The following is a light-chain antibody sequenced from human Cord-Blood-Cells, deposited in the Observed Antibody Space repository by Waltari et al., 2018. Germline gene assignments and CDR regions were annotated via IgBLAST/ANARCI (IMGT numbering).Light chain of an antibody. V-gene: IGKV2-30*02. J-gene: IGKJ4*01. CDR3: MQGTHWLFT. Sequence: DVVMTQSSLSLPVTLGQPASISCRSSQSLVHSDGNTYLNWFQQRTGQSPRRLIYKVSNRDSGVPDRFSGSGSGTDFTLKISRVEAEDVGVYYCMQGTHWLFTFGGGTKVEIK. CDR1: QSLVHSDGNTY. CDR2: KVS.